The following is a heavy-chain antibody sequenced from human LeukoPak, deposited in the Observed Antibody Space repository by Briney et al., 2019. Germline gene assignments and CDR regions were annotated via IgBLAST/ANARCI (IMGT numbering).Heavy chain of an antibody. V-gene: IGHV1-46*01. CDR3: ARAPSYSSGRGYFDY. D-gene: IGHD6-19*01. J-gene: IGHJ4*02. CDR1: GYTFTSYY. Sequence: ASVKVSCKASGYTFTSYYMHWVRQAPGQRLERMGIINPSGGSTSYAQKFQGRVTMTRDTSTSTVYMELSSLRSEDTAVYYCARAPSYSSGRGYFDYWGQGTLVTVSS. CDR2: INPSGGST.